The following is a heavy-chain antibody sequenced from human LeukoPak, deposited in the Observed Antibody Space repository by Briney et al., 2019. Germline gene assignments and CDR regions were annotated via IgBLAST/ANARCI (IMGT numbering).Heavy chain of an antibody. V-gene: IGHV1-8*01. CDR3: ARGQGQWLVYYGMDV. J-gene: IGHJ6*02. CDR1: GYTFTSYD. D-gene: IGHD6-19*01. Sequence: ASVKVSCKASGYTFTSYDINWVRQATGQGLEWMGWMNPNSGNTGYAQKFQGRVTMTRNTSISTAYMELSSLRSEDTAAYYCARGQGQWLVYYGMDVWGQGTTVTVSS. CDR2: MNPNSGNT.